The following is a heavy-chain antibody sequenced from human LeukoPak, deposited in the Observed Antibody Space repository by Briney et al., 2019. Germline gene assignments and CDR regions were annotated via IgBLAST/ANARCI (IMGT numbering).Heavy chain of an antibody. V-gene: IGHV4-31*03. J-gene: IGHJ5*02. CDR2: IYYSGST. CDR1: GGSISSGGYY. Sequence: SQTLSLTCTVSGGSISSGGYYWSWIRQHPGKGLEWIGYIYYSGSTYYNPSLKSRVTISVDTSKNQFSLKLSSVTAADTAAYYCAKGHRYSSGWYWSHWFDPWGQGTLVTVSS. D-gene: IGHD6-19*01. CDR3: AKGHRYSSGWYWSHWFDP.